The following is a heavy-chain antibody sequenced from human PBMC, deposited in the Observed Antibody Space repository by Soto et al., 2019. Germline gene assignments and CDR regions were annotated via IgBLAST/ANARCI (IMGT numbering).Heavy chain of an antibody. V-gene: IGHV4-34*01. D-gene: IGHD2-2*01. J-gene: IGHJ4*02. Sequence: SETLSLTCAVYGGSFSGYYWSWIRQPPGKGLEWIGEINHSGSTNYNPSLKSRVTISVDTSRNQFSLKLSSVTAADTAVYYCARGPNVPATAAYYFDYWGQGTLVTVSS. CDR3: ARGPNVPATAAYYFDY. CDR2: INHSGST. CDR1: GGSFSGYY.